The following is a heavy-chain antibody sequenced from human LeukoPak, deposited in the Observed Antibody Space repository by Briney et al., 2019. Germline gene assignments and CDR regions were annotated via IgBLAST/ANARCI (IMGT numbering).Heavy chain of an antibody. CDR3: ATYWVPAAMNYYYYMDV. CDR1: GYTFTGYY. D-gene: IGHD2-2*01. Sequence: ASVKVSCKASGYTFTGYYMHWVRQAPGQGLEWMGWINPNSGGTNYAQKFQGRVTMTRDTSISTAYMELSRLRSDDTAVYYCATYWVPAAMNYYYYMDVWGKGTTVTVSS. J-gene: IGHJ6*03. V-gene: IGHV1-2*02. CDR2: INPNSGGT.